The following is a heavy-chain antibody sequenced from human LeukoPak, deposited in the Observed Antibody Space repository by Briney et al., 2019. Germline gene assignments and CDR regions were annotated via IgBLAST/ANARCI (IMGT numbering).Heavy chain of an antibody. D-gene: IGHD2-8*01. CDR2: ISSSSSTI. J-gene: IGHJ6*03. Sequence: GGSLRLSCTFSGLTFRSYWMNWVRQAPGRGLEWVSYISSSSSTIYYADSVKGRFTISRDNAKNSLYLQMNSLRAEDTAVYYCARSYCTNGVCHYYYYYMDVWGKGTTVTVSS. CDR3: ARSYCTNGVCHYYYYYMDV. CDR1: GLTFRSYW. V-gene: IGHV3-48*01.